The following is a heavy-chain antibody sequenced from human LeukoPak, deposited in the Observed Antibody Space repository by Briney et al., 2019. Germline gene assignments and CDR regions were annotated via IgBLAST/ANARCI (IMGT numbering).Heavy chain of an antibody. CDR3: ARNYFDSSAFPWAFDV. CDR1: GVSISSYY. D-gene: IGHD3-22*01. Sequence: SETLSLTCTVSGVSISSYYWSWLRQPPGKGLEWIGYIYFSGTTNYNPSLKSRVTISVDTSKNQFSLKLSSVTAADTAVYYCARNYFDSSAFPWAFDVWGQGTTVTVSS. V-gene: IGHV4-59*01. J-gene: IGHJ3*01. CDR2: IYFSGTT.